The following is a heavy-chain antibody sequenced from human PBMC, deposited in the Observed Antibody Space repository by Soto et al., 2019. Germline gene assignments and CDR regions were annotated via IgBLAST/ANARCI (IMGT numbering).Heavy chain of an antibody. Sequence: PSETLSLTCTVSGGSVSSGSYYWSWIRQPPGKGLEWIGYIYYSGSTNYNPSLKSRVTISVDTSKNQFSLKLSSVTAADTAVYYCTGAWFDPWGQGTLVTVSS. V-gene: IGHV4-61*01. CDR3: TGAWFDP. CDR2: IYYSGST. CDR1: GGSVSSGSYY. J-gene: IGHJ5*02.